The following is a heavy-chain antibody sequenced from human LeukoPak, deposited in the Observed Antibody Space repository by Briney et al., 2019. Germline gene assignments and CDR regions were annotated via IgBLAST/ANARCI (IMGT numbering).Heavy chain of an antibody. D-gene: IGHD3-22*01. Sequence: LETLCVTRTVSGDSVSSDSYYWSCIRQPPGKGLEWIGYISYSGSTNYNPSLKSRDAILVDTSKNQFSLKVSSVTAADTAVYYCARDSRGYYDSSGYFDYWGQATVDAVSS. V-gene: IGHV4-61*01. J-gene: IGHJ4*02. CDR3: ARDSRGYYDSSGYFDY. CDR1: GDSVSSDSYY. CDR2: ISYSGST.